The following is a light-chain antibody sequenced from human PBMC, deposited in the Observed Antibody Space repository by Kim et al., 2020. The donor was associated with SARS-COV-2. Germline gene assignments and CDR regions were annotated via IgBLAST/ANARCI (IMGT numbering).Light chain of an antibody. J-gene: IGLJ2*01. CDR2: SNE. CDR3: AAWDDSLNGVV. CDR1: TSNIGNNT. Sequence: GQRVTISSSGSTSNIGNNTISWYQQLPAPAPKLLIYSNEQRPSGVPDRFAGSKSGTAASLAISGLQSEDEADYYCAAWDDSLNGVVFGGGTQLTVL. V-gene: IGLV1-44*01.